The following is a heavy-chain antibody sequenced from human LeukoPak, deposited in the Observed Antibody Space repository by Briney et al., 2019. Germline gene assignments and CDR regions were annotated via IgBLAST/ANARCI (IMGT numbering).Heavy chain of an antibody. V-gene: IGHV4-34*01. J-gene: IGHJ6*03. CDR3: ARGSNRLYGSSVRYYYYYMDV. CDR1: GGSFSGYY. D-gene: IGHD6-6*01. CDR2: INHSGST. Sequence: SETLSLTCAVYGGSFSGYYWSWIRQPPGKGLEWIGEINHSGSTNYNPSLKSRVTISVDTSKNQFSLKLSSVTAADTAVYYCARGSNRLYGSSVRYYYYYMDVWGKGTTVTVSS.